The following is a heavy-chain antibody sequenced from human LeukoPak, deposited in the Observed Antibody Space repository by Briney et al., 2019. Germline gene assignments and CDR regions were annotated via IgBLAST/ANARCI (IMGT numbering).Heavy chain of an antibody. V-gene: IGHV3-21*01. Sequence: GGSLRLSCAASGFTFSSYSMNWVRQAPGKGLEWVSSISSSSSYIYYADSVKGRFTISRDNAKNSLYLQMNSLRAEDTAVYYCASTIIAAEDAFDIWGQGTMVTVSS. CDR1: GFTFSSYS. CDR3: ASTIIAAEDAFDI. CDR2: ISSSSSYI. D-gene: IGHD6-13*01. J-gene: IGHJ3*02.